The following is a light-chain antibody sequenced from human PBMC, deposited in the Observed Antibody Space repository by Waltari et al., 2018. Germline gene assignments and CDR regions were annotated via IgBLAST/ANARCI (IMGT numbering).Light chain of an antibody. J-gene: IGKJ4*01. CDR3: QQYYTYPVA. Sequence: AIRMTQSPSSLSASTGDRVTITCRASQDVSSYVAWYQQKPGKVPKLLIYAASTLQSGVPSRFSGSGSGTNFSLTIACLQSDDFAVYYCQQYYTYPVAFGGGAK. CDR1: QDVSSY. V-gene: IGKV1-8*01. CDR2: AAS.